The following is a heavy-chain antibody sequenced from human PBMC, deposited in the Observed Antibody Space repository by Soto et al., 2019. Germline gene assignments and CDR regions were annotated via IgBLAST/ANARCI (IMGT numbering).Heavy chain of an antibody. Sequence: QVHLVQSGAEVKKPGASMKVSCKASGYTFTSYGITWVRQAPGQGLEWMGWISAHNGNTDYAQKLQCRVIVTRDTSTSTAYMELRSLISDDTAVYYCARGRYGDYWGQGALVTVSS. CDR3: ARGRYGDY. D-gene: IGHD1-1*01. CDR2: ISAHNGNT. J-gene: IGHJ4*02. CDR1: GYTFTSYG. V-gene: IGHV1-18*01.